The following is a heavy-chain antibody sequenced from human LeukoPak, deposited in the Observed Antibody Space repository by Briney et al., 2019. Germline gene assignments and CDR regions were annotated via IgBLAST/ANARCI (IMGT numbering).Heavy chain of an antibody. J-gene: IGHJ5*02. V-gene: IGHV1-69*04. D-gene: IGHD3-10*01. CDR3: AGGRSARFAQRGNWFDP. CDR1: GGTFSSYA. Sequence: SVKVSCKASGGTFSSYAISWVRQAPGQGLEWMGRVIPILGIANYAQKFQGRVTITADKSTSTAYMELSSLRSEDTAVYYCAGGRSARFAQRGNWFDPWGQGTLVTVSS. CDR2: VIPILGIA.